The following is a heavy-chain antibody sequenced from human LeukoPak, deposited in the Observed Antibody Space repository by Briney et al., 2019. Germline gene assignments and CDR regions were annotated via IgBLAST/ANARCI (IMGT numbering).Heavy chain of an antibody. CDR2: IYYTGSS. CDR1: GGSIRSGGHY. J-gene: IGHJ3*02. D-gene: IGHD2-15*01. V-gene: IGHV4-31*03. Sequence: SQTLSLTCTVSGGSIRSGGHYWSWIRQHPGKGLEWIGYIYYTGSSDYNQSLKSRVALSVDTSKNQFSLRLNSVTAADTAVYYCARGYCSGGVCYSDDACDIWGQGTMVTVSS. CDR3: ARGYCSGGVCYSDDACDI.